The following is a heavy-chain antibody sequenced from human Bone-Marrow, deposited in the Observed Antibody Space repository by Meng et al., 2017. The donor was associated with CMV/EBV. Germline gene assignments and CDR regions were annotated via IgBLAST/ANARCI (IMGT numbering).Heavy chain of an antibody. Sequence: GSLRLSCAVYGGSFSGYYWRWIRQPPGKGLEWIGEINHSGSTNYNPSLTSRVTISVDTSKNQFSLTLSSVTAADTAVYYCARTTVTTNPYYYYYYGMDVWGHGTTVTVAS. J-gene: IGHJ6*02. V-gene: IGHV4-34*01. CDR2: INHSGST. CDR1: GGSFSGYY. D-gene: IGHD4-11*01. CDR3: ARTTVTTNPYYYYYYGMDV.